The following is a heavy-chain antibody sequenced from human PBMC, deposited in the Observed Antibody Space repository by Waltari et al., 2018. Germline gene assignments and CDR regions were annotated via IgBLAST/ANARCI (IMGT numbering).Heavy chain of an antibody. V-gene: IGHV4-34*01. CDR2: INHSGST. D-gene: IGHD3-3*01. CDR1: GGSFSGYY. Sequence: QVQLQQWGAGLLKPSETLSLTCAVSGGSFSGYYWSWIRQPPGKGLEWIGEINHSGSTNYTPSRKGGVTRSVDTSKNQFSLKLSSVTAADTAVYYCAREIPWSGYSFDYWGQGTLVTVSS. J-gene: IGHJ4*02. CDR3: AREIPWSGYSFDY.